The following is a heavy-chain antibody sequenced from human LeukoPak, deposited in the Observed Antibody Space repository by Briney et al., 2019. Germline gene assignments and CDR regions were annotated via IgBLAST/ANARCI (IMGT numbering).Heavy chain of an antibody. Sequence: GGSLRLSCAASGFTFSSYGMHWVRQAPGKGLEWVAFIRYDGSNKHYADSVKGRFTISRDNSKNTLYLQMNSLRAEDTALYYCANLWSGDYFDYWGQGTLVTVSS. CDR3: ANLWSGDYFDY. CDR1: GFTFSSYG. V-gene: IGHV3-30*02. D-gene: IGHD3-10*02. CDR2: IRYDGSNK. J-gene: IGHJ4*02.